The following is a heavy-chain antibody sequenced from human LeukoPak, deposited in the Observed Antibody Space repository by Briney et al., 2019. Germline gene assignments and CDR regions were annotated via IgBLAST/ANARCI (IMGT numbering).Heavy chain of an antibody. CDR1: GFTFSSYS. J-gene: IGHJ5*02. Sequence: PGGSLRLSCAASGFTFSSYSMNWVRQAPGKGLEWVSSISSSSSYIYYADSVEGRFTISRDNAKNSLYLQMNSLRAEDTAVYYCARRYSSSSDRTVWFDPWGQGTLVTVSS. CDR3: ARRYSSSSDRTVWFDP. CDR2: ISSSSSYI. V-gene: IGHV3-21*01. D-gene: IGHD6-6*01.